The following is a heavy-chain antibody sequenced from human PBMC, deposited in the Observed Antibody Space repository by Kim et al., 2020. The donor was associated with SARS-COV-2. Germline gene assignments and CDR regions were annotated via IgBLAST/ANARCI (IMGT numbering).Heavy chain of an antibody. CDR3: ARGGRLGLGGYYDVNGFDP. V-gene: IGHV1-8*01. D-gene: IGHD3-3*01. CDR1: GYTFTSYD. J-gene: IGHJ5*02. CDR2: MNPNSGNT. Sequence: ASVKVSCKASGYTFTSYDINWVRQATGQGLEWMGWMNPNSGNTGYAQKFQGRVTMTRNTSISTAYMELSSLRSEDTAVYYCARGGRLGLGGYYDVNGFDPWGQGTLVTGSS.